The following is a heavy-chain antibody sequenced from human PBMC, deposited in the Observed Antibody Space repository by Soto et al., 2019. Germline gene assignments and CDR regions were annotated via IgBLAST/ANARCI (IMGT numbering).Heavy chain of an antibody. CDR1: GFTFSSYA. D-gene: IGHD3-9*01. CDR2: ISGSGGST. CDR3: ARDDTPGYYDILTGYLDY. V-gene: IGHV3-23*01. J-gene: IGHJ4*02. Sequence: GGSLRLSCAASGFTFSSYAMSWVRQAPGKGLEWVSAISGSGGSTYYADSVKGRFTISRDNSKNTLYLQMNSLRAEDTAVYYCARDDTPGYYDILTGYLDYWGQGTLVTVSS.